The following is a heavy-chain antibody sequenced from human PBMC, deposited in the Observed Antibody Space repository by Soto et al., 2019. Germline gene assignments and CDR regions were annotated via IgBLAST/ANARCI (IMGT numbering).Heavy chain of an antibody. CDR3: TRDASRDSGARGCFDP. CDR2: ISSNSAYI. J-gene: IGHJ5*02. D-gene: IGHD6-25*01. V-gene: IGHV3-21*01. Sequence: GGSLRRSCAASGFTFSSFSMNWVREAPGKGLEWVSTISSNSAYIYYTYALRGRFTISRDSAKNSRHLQMISLRAEDTAVYYCTRDASRDSGARGCFDPWGPGTLVTVSS. CDR1: GFTFSSFS.